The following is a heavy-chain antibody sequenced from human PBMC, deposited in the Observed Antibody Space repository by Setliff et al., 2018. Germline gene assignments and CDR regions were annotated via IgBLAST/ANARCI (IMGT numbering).Heavy chain of an antibody. CDR1: GFIFSFHS. Sequence: PGGSLRLSCAASGFIFSFHSMNWVRQAPGKGLEWVSYISSSSSTIYYADSVKGRFTISRDNAKNSLYLQMNSLRAEDTAVYYCARDRGSGSYFLRYFDYWGQGTLVTVSS. CDR2: ISSSSSTI. V-gene: IGHV3-48*01. CDR3: ARDRGSGSYFLRYFDY. D-gene: IGHD1-26*01. J-gene: IGHJ4*02.